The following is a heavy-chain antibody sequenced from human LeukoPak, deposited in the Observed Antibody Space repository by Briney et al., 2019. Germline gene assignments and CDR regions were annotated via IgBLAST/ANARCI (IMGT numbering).Heavy chain of an antibody. CDR2: VWYDVTNK. Sequence: GGSLRLSCRATGFTLSNYGMHWVRQAPGKGLEWVAVVWYDVTNKYYADSVKGRFTISRDESKNTLYLQVNSLRADDTAVYYCAMSHRTYSSSAACYPYQWGRGTRLTVSS. CDR3: AMSHRTYSSSAACYPYQ. J-gene: IGHJ4*02. D-gene: IGHD2-15*01. CDR1: GFTLSNYG. V-gene: IGHV3-33*01.